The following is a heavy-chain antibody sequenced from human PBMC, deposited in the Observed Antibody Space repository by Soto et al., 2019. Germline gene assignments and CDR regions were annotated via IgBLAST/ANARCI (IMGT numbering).Heavy chain of an antibody. V-gene: IGHV3-66*01. CDR3: AREGVTDNPAPFAC. D-gene: IGHD4-4*01. CDR1: GFTVSSNY. CDR2: IYSGGST. Sequence: EVQLVESGGGLVQPGGSLRLSCAASGFTVSSNYMSWVRQAPGKGLEWVSVIYSGGSTYYADSVKGRFTISRDNSKNTLYLQMNCLRAEDTAVYYCAREGVTDNPAPFACWGQGTLVTVSS. J-gene: IGHJ4*02.